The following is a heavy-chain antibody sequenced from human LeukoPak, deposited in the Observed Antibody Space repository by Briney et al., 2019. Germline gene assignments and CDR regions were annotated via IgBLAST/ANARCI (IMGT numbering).Heavy chain of an antibody. CDR1: GGSISSYY. CDR2: IYYSGST. Sequence: SETLSLTCTVSGGSISSYYWSWIRQPPGKGLEWIGYIYYSGSTNYNPSLKSRVTISVDTSKNQFSLKLSSVTAADTAVYYCARDTHYDILTGYYNDAFDIWGQGTMVTVSS. V-gene: IGHV4-59*01. J-gene: IGHJ3*02. CDR3: ARDTHYDILTGYYNDAFDI. D-gene: IGHD3-9*01.